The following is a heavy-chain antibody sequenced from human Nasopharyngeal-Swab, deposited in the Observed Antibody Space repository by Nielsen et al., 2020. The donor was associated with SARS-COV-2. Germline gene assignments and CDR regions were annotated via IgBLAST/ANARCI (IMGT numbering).Heavy chain of an antibody. CDR1: GGSFSYYF. J-gene: IGHJ4*02. V-gene: IGHV4-34*01. Sequence: SETLSLTCAASGGSFSYYFWTWIRQTPGKGMEWIGEINHSGSTNYNPALKSRATIEVYTSKNQFSLKLRSVTSADTAVYYCARGRNIASRLLDSWDQGALVIVSS. D-gene: IGHD6-6*01. CDR3: ARGRNIASRLLDS. CDR2: INHSGST.